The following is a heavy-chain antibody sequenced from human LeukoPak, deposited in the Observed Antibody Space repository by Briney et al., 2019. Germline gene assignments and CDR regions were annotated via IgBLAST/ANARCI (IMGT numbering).Heavy chain of an antibody. Sequence: GGSLRLSCAASGFTFSSYGMSWVRQAPGKGLEWVSAISGSGGSTYYADSVKGRFTISRDNSKNTLYLQTNSLRAEDTAVYYCAKDFGGGSPNLYGYIVGASLLDYWGQGTLVTVSS. D-gene: IGHD1-26*01. V-gene: IGHV3-23*01. CDR3: AKDFGGGSPNLYGYIVGASLLDY. CDR1: GFTFSSYG. J-gene: IGHJ4*02. CDR2: ISGSGGST.